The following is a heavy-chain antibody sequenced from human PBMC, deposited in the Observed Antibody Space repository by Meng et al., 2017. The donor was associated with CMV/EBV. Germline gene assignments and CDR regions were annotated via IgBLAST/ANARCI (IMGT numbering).Heavy chain of an antibody. D-gene: IGHD7-27*01. CDR2: IKQDGSEK. V-gene: IGHV3-7*01. Sequence: GESLKISCAASGFTFSSYWMSWVRQAPGKGLEWVANIKQDGSEKYYVDSVKGRFTISRDDAKNSLYLQMNSLRAEDTAVYYCARASFWGCDYWGQGTLVTVSS. J-gene: IGHJ4*02. CDR3: ARASFWGCDY. CDR1: GFTFSSYW.